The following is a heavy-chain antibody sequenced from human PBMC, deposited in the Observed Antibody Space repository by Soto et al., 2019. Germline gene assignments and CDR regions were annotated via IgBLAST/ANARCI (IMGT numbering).Heavy chain of an antibody. CDR3: ARGDTLPGY. CDR1: GFSFSRYG. D-gene: IGHD3-10*01. CDR2: ISYDGTNK. V-gene: IGHV3-33*01. J-gene: IGHJ4*02. Sequence: QVQLVESGGGVVQPGRSLRLSCAASGFSFSRYGMHWVRQAPGKGLEWVAIISYDGTNKYYADSVKGRFTISRDNSKNTVYLQINSLRAEDTAVYYCARGDTLPGYWGQGTLVTVSS.